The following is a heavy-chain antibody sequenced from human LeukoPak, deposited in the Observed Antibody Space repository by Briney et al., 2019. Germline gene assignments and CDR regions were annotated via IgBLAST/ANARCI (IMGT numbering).Heavy chain of an antibody. J-gene: IGHJ2*01. V-gene: IGHV3-48*04. Sequence: PGGSLRLSCAASGFTFSSYNMNWVRQAPGKGLEWVSYISSSGSTIYYADSVKGRFTISRDNAKNSLYLQMNSLRAEDTAVYYCASSYWYFDLWGRGTLVTVSS. CDR3: ASSYWYFDL. CDR2: ISSSGSTI. CDR1: GFTFSSYN.